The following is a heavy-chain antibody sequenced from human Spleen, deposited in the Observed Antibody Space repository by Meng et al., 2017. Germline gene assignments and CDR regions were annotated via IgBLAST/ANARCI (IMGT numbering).Heavy chain of an antibody. CDR2: INPNSGGT. J-gene: IGHJ4*02. D-gene: IGHD3-22*01. Sequence: VEAGVEEQGAGVIVNCTCKASGYTVIGYYMLWVRQAPGQGLEWMGRINPNSGGTNYAQKFQGRVTMTRDTSISTAYMEMSRLRSDDTAVYYCARDSSGYYGTFDYWGQGTLVTVSS. CDR1: GYTVIGYY. V-gene: IGHV1-2*06. CDR3: ARDSSGYYGTFDY.